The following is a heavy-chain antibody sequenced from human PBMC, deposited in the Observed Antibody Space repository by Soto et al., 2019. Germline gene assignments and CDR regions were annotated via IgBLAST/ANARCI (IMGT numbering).Heavy chain of an antibody. J-gene: IGHJ4*02. CDR3: AKDPSSGWYFDY. CDR1: GFTFSIYA. Sequence: LRLSWAASGFTFSIYAMSCVRQAPGKGLEWVSAISGSGGSTYYADSVKGRFTISRDNSKNTLYLQMNSLRAEDTAVYYCAKDPSSGWYFDYWGQGTLVTVSS. V-gene: IGHV3-23*01. CDR2: ISGSGGST. D-gene: IGHD6-19*01.